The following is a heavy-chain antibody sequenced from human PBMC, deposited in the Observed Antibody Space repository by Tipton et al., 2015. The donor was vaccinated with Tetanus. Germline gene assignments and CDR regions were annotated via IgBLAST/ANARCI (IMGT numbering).Heavy chain of an antibody. CDR2: VDDSGST. CDR3: ARGTWLYPSQYHRHWLDP. J-gene: IGHJ5*02. V-gene: IGHV4-34*01. Sequence: LRLSCAVYGGSLSRYYWTWIRQPPGKGLEWIGEVDDSGSTNYSPSLKSRVTISLDTSKTEFSLTLSSVTAADTAVYYCARGTWLYPSQYHRHWLDPWGQGTLVTVSS. CDR1: GGSLSRYY. D-gene: IGHD1-14*01.